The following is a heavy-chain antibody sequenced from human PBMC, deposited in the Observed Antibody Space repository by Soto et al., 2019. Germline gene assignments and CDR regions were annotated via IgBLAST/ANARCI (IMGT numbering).Heavy chain of an antibody. Sequence: QVQLVESGGGVVQPGRSLRLSCAASGFTFSSYGMHWVRQAPGKGLEWVAVISYDGSNKYYADSVKGRFTISRDNSKNTLYLQMNSLRAEDTAVYYCAKEKLYDILTGSKDVSGMDVWGQGTTVTVSS. D-gene: IGHD3-9*01. J-gene: IGHJ6*02. V-gene: IGHV3-30*18. CDR3: AKEKLYDILTGSKDVSGMDV. CDR1: GFTFSSYG. CDR2: ISYDGSNK.